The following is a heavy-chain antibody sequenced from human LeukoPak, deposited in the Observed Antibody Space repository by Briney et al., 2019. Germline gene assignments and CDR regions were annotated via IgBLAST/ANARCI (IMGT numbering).Heavy chain of an antibody. D-gene: IGHD3-10*01. Sequence: SETLSLTCTVSGGSISSSSYYWGWIRQPPGKGLEWIGNIYYSGSTYYNPSLKSRVTISVDTSKNQFSLKLSSVTAADTAVYYCARSDGYGSVGIWGQGTMVTVSS. V-gene: IGHV4-39*07. CDR3: ARSDGYGSVGI. CDR1: GGSISSSSYY. J-gene: IGHJ3*02. CDR2: IYYSGST.